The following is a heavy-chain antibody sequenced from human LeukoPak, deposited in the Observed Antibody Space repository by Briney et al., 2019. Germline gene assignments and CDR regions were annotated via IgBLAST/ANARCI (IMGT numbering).Heavy chain of an antibody. CDR3: AKDQYGEAFDI. D-gene: IGHD4-17*01. CDR2: ISGSGSAT. J-gene: IGHJ3*02. CDR1: GFTFRSYA. V-gene: IGHV3-23*01. Sequence: SGGSLRLSCAASGFTFRSYAMNWVRQAPGKGLEWVSAISGSGSATYYADSVKGRFTISRDNSKNTLYLQMNSLRAEDTAVYYCAKDQYGEAFDIWGPGTIVTVSS.